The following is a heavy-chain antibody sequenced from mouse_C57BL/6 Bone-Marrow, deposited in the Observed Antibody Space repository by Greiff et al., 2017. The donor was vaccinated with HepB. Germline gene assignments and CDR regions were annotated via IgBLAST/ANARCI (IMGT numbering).Heavy chain of an antibody. CDR2: IDPSDSYT. J-gene: IGHJ1*03. CDR3: HYYGSSYWYFDV. D-gene: IGHD1-1*01. Sequence: VQLQQPGAELVKPGASVKLSCKASGYTFTSYWMQWVKQRPGQGLEWIGEIDPSDSYTNYNQKFKGKATLTVDTSSSTAYMQLSSLTSEDSAVYYCHYYGSSYWYFDVWGTGTTVTVSS. V-gene: IGHV1-50*01. CDR1: GYTFTSYW.